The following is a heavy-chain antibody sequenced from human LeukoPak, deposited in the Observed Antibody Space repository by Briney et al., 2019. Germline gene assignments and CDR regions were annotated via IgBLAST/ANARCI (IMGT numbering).Heavy chain of an antibody. J-gene: IGHJ6*04. CDR1: GFTLSSFE. CDR3: AELGITMIGGV. V-gene: IGHV3-48*03. D-gene: IGHD3-10*02. CDR2: ISSSGSTI. Sequence: GGSLRLSCAGSGFTLSSFEMNWVRPAPGEGPGGVSYISSSGSTIYYADSVKGRFTISRDNAKNTLYLQMNSLRAEDTAVYYCAELGITMIGGVWGKGTTVTISS.